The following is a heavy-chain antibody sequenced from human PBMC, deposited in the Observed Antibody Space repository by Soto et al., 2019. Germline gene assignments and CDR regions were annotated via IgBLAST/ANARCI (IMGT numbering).Heavy chain of an antibody. Sequence: QVQLVESGGGVVQPGRSLGLSCEVSGFPFSPYTMHWVRQGPGKGLEWVAVISYDGSNKYYAASVKGRFTISRDNSKNTLYLQMNSLRPDDTSVYYCARGGGFCGGDCYKGGVDYWGRGTLFTVSS. CDR3: ARGGGFCGGDCYKGGVDY. D-gene: IGHD2-21*02. CDR1: GFPFSPYT. V-gene: IGHV3-30-3*01. CDR2: ISYDGSNK. J-gene: IGHJ4*02.